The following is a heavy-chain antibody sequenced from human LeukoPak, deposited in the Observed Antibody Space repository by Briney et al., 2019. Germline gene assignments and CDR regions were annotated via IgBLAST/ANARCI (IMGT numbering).Heavy chain of an antibody. D-gene: IGHD3-10*01. CDR2: IIASGGTT. CDR3: AKGAGGSYGLYYFDY. V-gene: IGHV3-23*01. CDR1: GFPFSSYA. Sequence: GGSLRLSYAASGFPFSSYAMSWFRQTPGKGLEWVSSIIASGGTTYYADSVKGRFTISRDNSKNTVYLQMHTLRAEDTAVYYCAKGAGGSYGLYYFDYWGQGALVTVSS. J-gene: IGHJ4*02.